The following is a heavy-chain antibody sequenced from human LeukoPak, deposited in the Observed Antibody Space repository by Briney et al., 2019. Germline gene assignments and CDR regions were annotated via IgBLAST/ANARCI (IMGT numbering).Heavy chain of an antibody. V-gene: IGHV4-59*01. CDR3: ARAGWLDFDY. J-gene: IGHJ4*02. CDR2: INYSGST. Sequence: SETLSLTCAVYGGSFSGYYWSWIRQPPGKGLEWIGYINYSGSTNYNPSLKSRVTISIDTSKNQFSLKLSSVTAADTAVYYCARAGWLDFDYWGQGALVTVSS. D-gene: IGHD6-19*01. CDR1: GGSFSGYY.